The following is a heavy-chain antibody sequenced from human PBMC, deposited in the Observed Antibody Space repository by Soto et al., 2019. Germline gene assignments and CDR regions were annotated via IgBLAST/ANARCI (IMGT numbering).Heavy chain of an antibody. CDR3: ARDAGLANSGYVGWFDP. CDR1: GGTFSSYA. Sequence: QVQLVQSGAEVKKPGSSVKVSCKASGGTFSSYAISWVRQAPGQGLEWMGGIIPIFGTANYAQKFQGRVTITVDESTRTAYMELSSLSSEDTDVYYCARDAGLANSGYVGWFDPWGQGTLVTVSS. V-gene: IGHV1-69*01. D-gene: IGHD5-12*01. J-gene: IGHJ5*02. CDR2: IIPIFGTA.